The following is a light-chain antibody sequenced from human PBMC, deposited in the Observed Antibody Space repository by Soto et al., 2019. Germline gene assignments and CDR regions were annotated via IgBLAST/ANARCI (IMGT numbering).Light chain of an antibody. CDR2: KVS. CDR1: QSLETSDGDTY. J-gene: IGKJ1*01. V-gene: IGKV2-30*01. Sequence: DVVITHSPLSLPLTLAHPASTSCRSRQSLETSDGDTYLNWFHQRPGQSPRRLIYKVSKRDSGVPDRFSGSGSGTDFTLNISRVEAEDVGFYYCLQTTQFPWTFGQGTKVDIK. CDR3: LQTTQFPWT.